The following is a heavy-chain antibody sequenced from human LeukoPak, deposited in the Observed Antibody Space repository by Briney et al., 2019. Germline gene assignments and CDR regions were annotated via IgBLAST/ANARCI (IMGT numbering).Heavy chain of an antibody. D-gene: IGHD5-18*01. V-gene: IGHV4-59*12. CDR3: ARVGYVAPRSGYSYGLDY. CDR2: IYYSGST. J-gene: IGHJ4*02. CDR1: SGSISSYY. Sequence: SETLSLTCSVSSGSISSYYWSWIRQPPRKGLEWIGYIYYSGSTNYNPSLKSRVTISVDTSKNQFSLKLSSVTAADTAVYYCARVGYVAPRSGYSYGLDYWGQGTLVTVSS.